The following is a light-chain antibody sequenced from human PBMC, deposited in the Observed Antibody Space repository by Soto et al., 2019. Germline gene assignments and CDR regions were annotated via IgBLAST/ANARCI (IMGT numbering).Light chain of an antibody. Sequence: DIESTQSQVTLSFSPGECDTLSCQASQSISSYLNWYQQKPGKAPKLLIYAASSLQSGVPSRFSGSGSGTDFTLTISSLQPEDFATYYCQQSYSTLTWTFGQGTKVDI. CDR2: AAS. V-gene: IGKV1-39*01. CDR3: QQSYSTLTWT. CDR1: QSISSY. J-gene: IGKJ1*01.